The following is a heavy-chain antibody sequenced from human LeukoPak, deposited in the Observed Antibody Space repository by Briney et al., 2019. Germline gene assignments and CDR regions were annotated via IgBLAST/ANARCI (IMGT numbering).Heavy chain of an antibody. CDR1: GGTFSSYA. CDR3: AREDGYNSED. CDR2: IIPILGIA. J-gene: IGHJ4*02. D-gene: IGHD5-24*01. Sequence: ASVKVSCKASGGTFSSYAISWVRQAPGQGLEWMGRIIPILGIANYAQKFQGRVTITADKSTSTAYMEPSSLRSEDTAVYYCAREDGYNSEDWGQGTLVTVSS. V-gene: IGHV1-69*04.